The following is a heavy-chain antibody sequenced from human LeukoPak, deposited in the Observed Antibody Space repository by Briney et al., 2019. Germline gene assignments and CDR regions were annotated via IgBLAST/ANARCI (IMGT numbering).Heavy chain of an antibody. CDR1: GGSFSGYY. CDR2: INHSGSA. Sequence: SETLSLTCAVYGGSFSGYYWSWIRQPPGKGLEWIGEINHSGSANYNPSLKSRVTISVDTSKNQFSLKLSSVTAADTAVYYCARGFSRSGWLNYWGQGTLVTLSS. J-gene: IGHJ4*02. D-gene: IGHD6-19*01. CDR3: ARGFSRSGWLNY. V-gene: IGHV4-34*01.